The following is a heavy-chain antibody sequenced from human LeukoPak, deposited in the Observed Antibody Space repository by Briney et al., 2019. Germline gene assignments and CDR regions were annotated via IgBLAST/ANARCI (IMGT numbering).Heavy chain of an antibody. V-gene: IGHV3-21*01. CDR1: GFIFSNYA. D-gene: IGHD3-10*01. J-gene: IGHJ4*02. CDR3: AKVPLGFGEFQFDY. CDR2: ISSSSHYI. Sequence: GGSLRLSCAASGFIFSNYAMSWVRQAPGNGLEWVSSISSSSHYIYYADSVKGRFTISRDNAKNSLYLQMNSLRAEDTAVYYCAKVPLGFGEFQFDYWGQGTLVTVSS.